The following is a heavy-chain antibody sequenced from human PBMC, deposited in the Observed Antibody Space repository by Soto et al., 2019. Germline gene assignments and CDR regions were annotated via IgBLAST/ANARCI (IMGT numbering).Heavy chain of an antibody. V-gene: IGHV3-66*01. Sequence: PGGSLRLSCAASGFTVSSNYMSWVRQAPGKGLEWVSVIYSGGSTYYADSVKGRFTISRDNSKNTLYLQMNSLRAEDTAVYYCARGTPLKRGRTVSLHFDYWAQRTLVTVSS. CDR3: ARGTPLKRGRTVSLHFDY. CDR1: GFTVSSNY. D-gene: IGHD4-17*01. CDR2: IYSGGST. J-gene: IGHJ4*02.